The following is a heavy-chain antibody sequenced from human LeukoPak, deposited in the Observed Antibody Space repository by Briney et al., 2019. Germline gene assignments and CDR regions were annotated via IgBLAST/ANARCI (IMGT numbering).Heavy chain of an antibody. Sequence: PSETLSLTCTVSGGSISSSSYYWGWIRQPPGKGLEWIGSIYYSGSTYYNPSLKSRVTISVDTSKNQFSLKLSSVTAADTAVYYCARGVDSYSSGPLYYMDVWGKGTTVTVSS. J-gene: IGHJ6*03. CDR2: IYYSGST. V-gene: IGHV4-39*07. D-gene: IGHD6-19*01. CDR1: GGSISSSSYY. CDR3: ARGVDSYSSGPLYYMDV.